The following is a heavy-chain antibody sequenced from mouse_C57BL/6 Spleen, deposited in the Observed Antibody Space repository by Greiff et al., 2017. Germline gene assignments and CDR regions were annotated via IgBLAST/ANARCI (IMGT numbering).Heavy chain of an antibody. CDR3: APYYYGSSFVY. Sequence: QVQLKESGHGLVAPSQSLSITCTVYGFSLTSYGVDWVRQPPGKGREWLGVIWGGGSTNYNSALMSRMRISKDNSKSQVFLKMNSLQTDDTAMYYCAPYYYGSSFVYWGQGILVTLSA. V-gene: IGHV2-9*01. CDR1: GFSLTSYG. CDR2: IWGGGST. J-gene: IGHJ3*01. D-gene: IGHD1-1*01.